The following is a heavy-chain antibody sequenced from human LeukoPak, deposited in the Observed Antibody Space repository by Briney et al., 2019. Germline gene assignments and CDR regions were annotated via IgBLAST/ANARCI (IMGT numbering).Heavy chain of an antibody. Sequence: SGPALVKPTQTLTLTCTFSGFSLSTTGMRVSWIRQPPGMALEWLARIDWDDDKFYSTPLKTRLTISKDTSKNQVVLTMTNMDPVDTATYYCARWSGDWFDPWGQGTLVTVSS. J-gene: IGHJ5*02. CDR1: GFSLSTTGMR. D-gene: IGHD6-25*01. V-gene: IGHV2-70*04. CDR3: ARWSGDWFDP. CDR2: IDWDDDK.